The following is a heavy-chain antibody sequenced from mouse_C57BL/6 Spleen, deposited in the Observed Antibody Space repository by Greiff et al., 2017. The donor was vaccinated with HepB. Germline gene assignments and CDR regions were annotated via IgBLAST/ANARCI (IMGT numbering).Heavy chain of an antibody. V-gene: IGHV1-81*01. CDR1: GYTFTSYG. Sequence: VQLQQSGAELARPGASVKLSCKASGYTFTSYGISWVKQRTGQGLEWIGEIYPRSGNTYYNEKFKGKATLTADKSSSTAYMELRSLTSEDSAVYFCAFYYDYDGDYYAMDYWGQGTSVTVSS. D-gene: IGHD2-4*01. CDR3: AFYYDYDGDYYAMDY. J-gene: IGHJ4*01. CDR2: IYPRSGNT.